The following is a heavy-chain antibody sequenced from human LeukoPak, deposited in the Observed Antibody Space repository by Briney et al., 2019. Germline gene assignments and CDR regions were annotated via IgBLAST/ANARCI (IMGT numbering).Heavy chain of an antibody. J-gene: IGHJ4*02. Sequence: GGSLRLSCAASGFTFSSYAMSWVRQAPGKGLEWVSSISRSGSTKSYADSVKGRFTISRDNDKNSLYLQMNSLRAEDTAVYYCGTYPHFDYWGQGTLVTVSS. CDR1: GFTFSSYA. V-gene: IGHV3-48*03. CDR2: ISRSGSTK. D-gene: IGHD1-7*01. CDR3: GTYPHFDY.